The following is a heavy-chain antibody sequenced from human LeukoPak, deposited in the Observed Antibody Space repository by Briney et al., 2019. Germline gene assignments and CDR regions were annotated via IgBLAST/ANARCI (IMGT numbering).Heavy chain of an antibody. D-gene: IGHD3-10*01. CDR2: IIPIFGTA. CDR3: ARGVTMVRGVINYYYYYMDV. Sequence: ASVKVSCKASGGTFSSYAISWVRQAPGQGLEWMGGIIPIFGTANYAQKFQGRVTITTDESTSTAYMELSSLRAEDTAVYYCARGVTMVRGVINYYYYYMDVWGKGTTVTVSS. CDR1: GGTFSSYA. J-gene: IGHJ6*03. V-gene: IGHV1-69*05.